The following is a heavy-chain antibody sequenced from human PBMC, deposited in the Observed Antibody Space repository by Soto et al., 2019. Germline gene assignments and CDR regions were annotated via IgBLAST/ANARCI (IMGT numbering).Heavy chain of an antibody. J-gene: IGHJ6*03. CDR1: GFTFSSYG. D-gene: IGHD6-13*01. V-gene: IGHV3-30*03. CDR2: ISYDGSNK. CDR3: ARDHNERNGSSSWYFPWERYYYYYYMDV. Sequence: GGSLRLSCGASGFTFSSYGMHWVRQAPGKGLEWVAVISYDGSNKYYADSVKGRFTISRDNSKNTLYLQMNSLRSDDTAVYYCARDHNERNGSSSWYFPWERYYYYYYMDVWGKGTTVTVSS.